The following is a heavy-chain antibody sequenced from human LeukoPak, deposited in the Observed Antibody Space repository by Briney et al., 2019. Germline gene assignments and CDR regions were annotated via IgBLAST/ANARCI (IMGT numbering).Heavy chain of an antibody. CDR1: GFTFSSYG. CDR2: ISGSGGST. V-gene: IGHV3-23*01. Sequence: PGGSLRLSCAASGFTFSSYGMSWVRQAPGKGLEWVSAISGSGGSTYYVDSVKGRFTISRDNSRNTLDIEMNSLRPEDTAVYYCAKTSQYSSGWFDYWGQGTLVTVSS. CDR3: AKTSQYSSGWFDY. D-gene: IGHD6-19*01. J-gene: IGHJ4*02.